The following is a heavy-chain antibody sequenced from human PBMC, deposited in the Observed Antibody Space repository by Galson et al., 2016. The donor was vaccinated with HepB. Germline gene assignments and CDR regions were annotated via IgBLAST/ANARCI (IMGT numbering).Heavy chain of an antibody. J-gene: IGHJ4*02. CDR2: IRGTTITT. CDR1: GFTFSNYA. D-gene: IGHD4-23*01. V-gene: IGHV3-23*01. Sequence: SLRLSCAASGFTFSNYAMSWVRQAPVKGLEWVSAIRGTTITTLYADSVRGRFTISRDNSKNTLYLQMSSLRDDDTAVYFCVGKRHGNFPFDYWGEGTLVTVSS. CDR3: VGKRHGNFPFDY.